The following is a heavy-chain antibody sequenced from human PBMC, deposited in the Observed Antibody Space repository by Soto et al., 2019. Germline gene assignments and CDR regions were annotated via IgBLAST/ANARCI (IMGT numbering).Heavy chain of an antibody. CDR3: AKKYSYGSGSYLYHFDY. D-gene: IGHD3-10*01. V-gene: IGHV3-23*01. Sequence: EVKLLESGGGLVQPGGSLRLSCAASGFNFNNYAMTWVRQAPGKGLEWVSTIIAGGESTYYAESVTGRFSISRDNSQNTLYLQMNSLRADDTALYYGAKKYSYGSGSYLYHFDYWGQGTLVTVSS. CDR2: IIAGGEST. CDR1: GFNFNNYA. J-gene: IGHJ4*02.